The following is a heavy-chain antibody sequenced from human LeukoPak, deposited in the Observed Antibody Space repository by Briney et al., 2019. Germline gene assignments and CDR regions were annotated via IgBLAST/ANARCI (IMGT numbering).Heavy chain of an antibody. CDR1: GASITSGAYY. J-gene: IGHJ3*01. CDR3: ARGDNSGYDSHAFDL. V-gene: IGHV4-31*03. D-gene: IGHD3-22*01. Sequence: TSETLSLTCTVSGASITSGAYYWTWIRQRPGKGLEWIGYIYYSGSTYYKSSLKSRVSISRDTSKNQFSLKLTSVTAADAAVYYCARGDNSGYDSHAFDLWGQGTLVTVSA. CDR2: IYYSGST.